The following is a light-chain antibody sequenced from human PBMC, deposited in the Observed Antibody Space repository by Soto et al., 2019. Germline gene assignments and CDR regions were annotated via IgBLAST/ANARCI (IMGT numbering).Light chain of an antibody. CDR2: SNN. Sequence: QSVLTQPPSASGTPGQRVTISCSGSSSNIGSNTVNWYQQLPGTAPKLLIYSNNQRPSGVPDRFSGSKSGTSASLAISGLQSEDEADYYCAAWDDSLNVLDVFGTGTKLTVL. J-gene: IGLJ1*01. CDR3: AAWDDSLNVLDV. V-gene: IGLV1-44*01. CDR1: SSNIGSNT.